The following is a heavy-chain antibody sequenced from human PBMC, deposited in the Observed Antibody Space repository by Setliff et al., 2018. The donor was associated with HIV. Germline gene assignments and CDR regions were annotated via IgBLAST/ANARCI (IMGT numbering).Heavy chain of an antibody. D-gene: IGHD6-19*01. V-gene: IGHV1-8*02. CDR1: GYTFTSSD. J-gene: IGHJ6*03. CDR2: MNPNSGNT. CDR3: ARGAWYTSGWYSSRYMDV. Sequence: ASVKVSCKASGYTFTSSDINWVRQAPGQGLEWVGWMNPNSGNTGYAQKFQGRVTLTRHTSISTAYMELNSLRSEDTAVYYCARGAWYTSGWYSSRYMDVWGKGTTVTVSS.